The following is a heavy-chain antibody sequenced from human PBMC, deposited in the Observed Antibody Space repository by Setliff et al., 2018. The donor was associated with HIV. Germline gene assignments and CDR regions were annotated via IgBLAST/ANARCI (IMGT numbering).Heavy chain of an antibody. V-gene: IGHV3-48*01. CDR3: VRAAAGLDV. J-gene: IGHJ4*02. CDR2: ISSSSSTI. Sequence: PGGSLRLSCAASGFTFSSYSMNWVRQAPGKGLEWVSYISSSSSTIYYADSVKGRFTISRDNAKNSLYLQMNSLRAEDTAVYYCVRAAAGLDVWSQGIRVTVSS. CDR1: GFTFSSYS.